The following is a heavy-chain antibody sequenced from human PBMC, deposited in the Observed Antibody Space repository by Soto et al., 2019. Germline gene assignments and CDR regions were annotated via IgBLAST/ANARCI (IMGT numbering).Heavy chain of an antibody. CDR3: AKVRNDYDSSGYYYYFDY. CDR1: GFTFNNYV. J-gene: IGHJ4*02. V-gene: IGHV3-23*01. D-gene: IGHD3-22*01. CDR2: ISGSGGSA. Sequence: GGSLRLSCAASGFTFNNYVMSWVCQAPGRGLEWVSAISGSGGSAYFADFVKGRFTISRDNSKNTPYLQMNSLRAEDTAVYYCAKVRNDYDSSGYYYYFDYSGQGTLVTVSS.